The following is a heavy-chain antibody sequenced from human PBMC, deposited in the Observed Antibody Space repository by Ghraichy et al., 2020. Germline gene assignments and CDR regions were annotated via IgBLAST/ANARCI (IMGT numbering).Heavy chain of an antibody. CDR3: ASPTSIRIIGGNGDGY. D-gene: IGHD3-9*01. CDR1: GFTFSIYS. Sequence: ESLNISCAASGFTFSIYSVSWVRQPPGKGLEWVSSISGDSRYIYYADSVKGRFTVSRDNAKNSLFLQMNSLRAEDTAVYYCASPTSIRIIGGNGDGYWGQGTLVTVSS. CDR2: ISGDSRYI. J-gene: IGHJ4*02. V-gene: IGHV3-21*01.